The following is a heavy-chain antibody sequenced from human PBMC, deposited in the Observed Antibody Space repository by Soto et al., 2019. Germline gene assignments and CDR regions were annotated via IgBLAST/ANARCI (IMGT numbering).Heavy chain of an antibody. D-gene: IGHD3-22*01. J-gene: IGHJ4*02. CDR1: GFTFSSYA. V-gene: IGHV3-23*01. CDR2: ISGSGGRT. Sequence: EVLLLESGGGLVQPGGSLRLSCAASGFTFSSYAMSWVRQAQGKGLEWVSAISGSGGRTCYADSVKGRFTISRDNSKNTLYLQMNSLRAEDTAVYYCAALIVVVMYPDYWGQGTLVTVSS. CDR3: AALIVVVMYPDY.